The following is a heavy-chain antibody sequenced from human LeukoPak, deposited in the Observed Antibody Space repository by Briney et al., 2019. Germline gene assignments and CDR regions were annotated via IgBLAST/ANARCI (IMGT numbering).Heavy chain of an antibody. D-gene: IGHD3-10*01. CDR2: TSSDLKAN. CDR3: AREGYYDSGSPPIFYFDS. Sequence: GSLRLSCAASGFTFRNYVIHWVRQAPGKGPEWVAVTSSDLKANYYADSVKGRFTISRDNSRNTLYLQMKSLRPEDTAIYYCAREGYYDSGSPPIFYFDSWGQGTLVTVSS. CDR1: GFTFRNYV. V-gene: IGHV3-30*03. J-gene: IGHJ4*02.